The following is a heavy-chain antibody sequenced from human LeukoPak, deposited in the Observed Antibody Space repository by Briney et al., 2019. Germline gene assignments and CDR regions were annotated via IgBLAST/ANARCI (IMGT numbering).Heavy chain of an antibody. CDR1: GYTFTTYG. J-gene: IGHJ4*02. V-gene: IGHV1-18*01. D-gene: IGHD3-3*01. CDR3: AGAVEGSIDY. CDR2: ISAYNGNT. Sequence: ASVKVPCKASGYTFTTYGISWVRQAPGQGLEWMGWISAYNGNTKYAQKLQGRVTMTTDTSTSTAYMELRSLRSDDTAVYYCAGAVEGSIDYWGQGTLVTVSS.